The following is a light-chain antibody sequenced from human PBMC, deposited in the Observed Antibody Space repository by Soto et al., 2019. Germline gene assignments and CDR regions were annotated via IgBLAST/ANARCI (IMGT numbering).Light chain of an antibody. CDR2: GAS. CDR3: QQYNNWPKT. V-gene: IGKV3-15*01. J-gene: IGKJ1*01. CDR1: QSVSGN. Sequence: EIVMTQSPATLSVSPGERATLSCRASQSVSGNLAWYQQKPGQAPRLLIYGASARATGIPARFSGSGSGTEFTLTISSLQSEDFAVYYCQQYNNWPKTFGQGTKVEIK.